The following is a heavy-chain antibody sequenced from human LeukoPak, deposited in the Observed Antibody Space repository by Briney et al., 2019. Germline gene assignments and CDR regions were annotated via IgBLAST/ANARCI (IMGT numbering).Heavy chain of an antibody. Sequence: SETLSLTCAVYGGSFSGYYWSWIRQPPGKGLEWLREINDSGRANYNPSLMSRVTVSVDTSKNQFSLRLTSVTATDTAVYYCARRWNYGRNYYIDVWGKGATVSVSS. CDR3: ARRWNYGRNYYIDV. J-gene: IGHJ6*03. CDR2: INDSGRA. V-gene: IGHV4-34*01. D-gene: IGHD1-7*01. CDR1: GGSFSGYY.